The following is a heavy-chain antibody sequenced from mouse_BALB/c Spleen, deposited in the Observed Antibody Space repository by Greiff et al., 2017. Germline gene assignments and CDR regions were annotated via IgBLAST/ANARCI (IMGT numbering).Heavy chain of an antibody. CDR3: TRLTGYAMDY. Sequence: EVQVVESGGGLVQPGGSMKLSCVASGFTFSNYWMNWVRQSPEKGLEWVAEIRLKSNNYATHYAESVKGRFTISRDDSKSSVYLQMNNLRAEDTGIYYCTRLTGYAMDYWGQGTSVTVSS. V-gene: IGHV6-6*02. CDR2: IRLKSNNYAT. J-gene: IGHJ4*01. D-gene: IGHD4-1*01. CDR1: GFTFSNYW.